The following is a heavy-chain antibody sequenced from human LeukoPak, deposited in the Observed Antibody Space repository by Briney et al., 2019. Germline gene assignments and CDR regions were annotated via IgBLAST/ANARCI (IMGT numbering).Heavy chain of an antibody. Sequence: GGSLRLSCAASGFTFSTYGMHWVRQAPGKGLEWVAFIRCDGSNKYYADSVKGRFTISRDNSKNTLYLQMNSLRAEDTAVYYCAKVERYYYDSSGSNFDYWGQGTLVTVSS. D-gene: IGHD3-22*01. J-gene: IGHJ4*02. CDR1: GFTFSTYG. CDR3: AKVERYYYDSSGSNFDY. V-gene: IGHV3-30*02. CDR2: IRCDGSNK.